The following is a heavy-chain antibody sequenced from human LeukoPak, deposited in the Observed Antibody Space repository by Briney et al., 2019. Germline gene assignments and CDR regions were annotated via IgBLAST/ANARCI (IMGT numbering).Heavy chain of an antibody. Sequence: PSETLSLTCTVSGGSISSGGYYWSWIRQHPGKGLEWIGYIYYSVSTYYNPSLKSRVTISVDTSKNQFSLKLSSVTAADTAVYYCARAPDTAGSNAFDIWGQGTMVTVSS. CDR3: ARAPDTAGSNAFDI. J-gene: IGHJ3*02. CDR2: IYYSVST. D-gene: IGHD5-18*01. CDR1: GGSISSGGYY. V-gene: IGHV4-31*03.